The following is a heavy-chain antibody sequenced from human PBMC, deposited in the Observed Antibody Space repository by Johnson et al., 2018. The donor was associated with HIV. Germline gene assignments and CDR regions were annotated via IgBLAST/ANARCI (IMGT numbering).Heavy chain of an antibody. Sequence: VQLVESGGGLVQPGGSLRLSCAASGFIFDDFAMHWVRQVPGKGLEWVSGITSNSGSIDYADSVRGRFTISRDNSKNTLYLQMGSLRAEDMAVYYCAIPYFYDSGDYRWGQGTMVTVSS. CDR3: AIPYFYDSGDYR. CDR2: ITSNSGSI. J-gene: IGHJ3*01. CDR1: GFIFDDFA. D-gene: IGHD3-22*01. V-gene: IGHV3-9*03.